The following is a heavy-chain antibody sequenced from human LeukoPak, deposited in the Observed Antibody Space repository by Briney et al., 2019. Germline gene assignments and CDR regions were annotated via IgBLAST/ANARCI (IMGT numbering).Heavy chain of an antibody. CDR1: GYTFTSYG. CDR3: ARAWGYYYDSSGYYYSNGAFDI. D-gene: IGHD3-22*01. Sequence: ASVKVSCKASGYTFTSYGISWVRQAPGQGLAWMGWISAYNGNTNYAQKLQGRVTMTTDTSTSTAYMELRSLRSDDTAVYYCARAWGYYYDSSGYYYSNGAFDIWGQGTMVTVSS. CDR2: ISAYNGNT. V-gene: IGHV1-18*01. J-gene: IGHJ3*02.